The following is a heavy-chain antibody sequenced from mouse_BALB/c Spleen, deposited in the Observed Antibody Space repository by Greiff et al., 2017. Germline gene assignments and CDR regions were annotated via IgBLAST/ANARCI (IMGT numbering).Heavy chain of an antibody. J-gene: IGHJ3*01. CDR3: ARDFAYYGSSGFAY. Sequence: EVKVVESGGGLVQPGGSLKLSCAASGFTFSSYGMSWVRQTPDKRLELVATINSNGGSTYYPDSVKGRFTISRDNAKNTLYLQMSSLKSEDTAMYYCARDFAYYGSSGFAYWGQGTLVTVSA. V-gene: IGHV5-6-3*01. CDR1: GFTFSSYG. D-gene: IGHD1-1*01. CDR2: INSNGGST.